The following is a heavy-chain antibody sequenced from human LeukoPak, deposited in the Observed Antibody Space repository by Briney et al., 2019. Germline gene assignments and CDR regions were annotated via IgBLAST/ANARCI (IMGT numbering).Heavy chain of an antibody. Sequence: GGSLRLSCAASGFSFSSYAMSWVRQAPGKGLEWVSGISGSGGSTYYADSVKGRFTISRDISKNTLYVQMNSLRAEDTAVYYCAKDGGCSGGSCYTLLWAFDIWGQGTMVTVSS. CDR3: AKDGGCSGGSCYTLLWAFDI. J-gene: IGHJ3*02. CDR1: GFSFSSYA. V-gene: IGHV3-23*01. CDR2: ISGSGGST. D-gene: IGHD2-15*01.